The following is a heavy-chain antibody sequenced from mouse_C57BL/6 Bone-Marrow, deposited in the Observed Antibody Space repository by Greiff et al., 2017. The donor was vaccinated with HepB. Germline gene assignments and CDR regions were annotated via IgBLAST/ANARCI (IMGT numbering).Heavy chain of an antibody. Sequence: QVQLQQPGAELVKPGASVKLSCKASGYTFTSYWMHWVKQRPGRGLEWIGRIDPNSGGTKYNEKFKGKATLTADKSSSTAYMELRSLTSEDSAVYFCAREGYSNFGNYAMDYWGQGTSVTVSS. J-gene: IGHJ4*01. CDR2: IDPNSGGT. CDR3: AREGYSNFGNYAMDY. D-gene: IGHD2-5*01. V-gene: IGHV1-62-3*01. CDR1: GYTFTSYW.